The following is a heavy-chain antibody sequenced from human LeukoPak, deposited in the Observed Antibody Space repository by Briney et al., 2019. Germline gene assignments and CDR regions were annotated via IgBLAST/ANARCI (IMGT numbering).Heavy chain of an antibody. V-gene: IGHV3-7*03. J-gene: IGHJ4*02. CDR2: IKQDGSER. D-gene: IGHD2-15*01. CDR3: AKSNAIVVVGALFDY. CDR1: GFTFSSYW. Sequence: GGSLRLSCAASGFTFSSYWMSWVRQAPGKGLEWVANIKQDGSERYYVDSVKGRFTISRDNAKNSLYLQMNSLRAEDTAVYYCAKSNAIVVVGALFDYWGQGTLVTVSS.